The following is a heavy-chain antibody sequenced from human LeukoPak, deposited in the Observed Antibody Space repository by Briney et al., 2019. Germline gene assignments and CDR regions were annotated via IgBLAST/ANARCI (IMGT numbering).Heavy chain of an antibody. CDR1: GFTVSRNY. CDR3: ATMTTVIMGGYYYGMDV. Sequence: PGGSLRLSCAASGFTVSRNYMSWVRQAPGKGLEWVSIIYSSGNTYYADSVKGRFTISRDNSKNTLYLQMNSLRAEDTAVYYCATMTTVIMGGYYYGMDVWGQGTTVTVSS. D-gene: IGHD4-17*01. V-gene: IGHV3-53*01. CDR2: IYSSGNT. J-gene: IGHJ6*02.